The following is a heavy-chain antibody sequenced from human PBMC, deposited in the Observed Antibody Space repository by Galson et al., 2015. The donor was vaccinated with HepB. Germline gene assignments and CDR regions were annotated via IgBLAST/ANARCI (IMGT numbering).Heavy chain of an antibody. D-gene: IGHD3-10*01. CDR1: GYTFTTYG. V-gene: IGHV1-18*01. CDR3: ARDRSATFDY. CDR2: IMPHNGNT. J-gene: IGHJ4*02. Sequence: SVKVSCKASGYTFTTYGISWVRQAPGQGLEWMGWIMPHNGNTNHAQKFQGRVTMTTDTSTRTVYMELRSLRSDDTAVYYCARDRSATFDYWGQGTLVTVSS.